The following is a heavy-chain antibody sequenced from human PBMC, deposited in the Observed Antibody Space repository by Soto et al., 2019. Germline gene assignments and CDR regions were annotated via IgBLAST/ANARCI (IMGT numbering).Heavy chain of an antibody. CDR2: IYYSGSA. Sequence: QVQLQESGPGLVKPSETLSLTCAVSGASISSYHWSWIRQTPRKGLEWIGYIYYSGSANYNPSRKSRVTFSVDTSKNQVSLKVTSVTAADTGVYYCAAAVPAEYVFAYYYMDVWGKGTTVTVSS. J-gene: IGHJ6*03. CDR3: AAAVPAEYVFAYYYMDV. D-gene: IGHD3-16*01. CDR1: GASISSYH. V-gene: IGHV4-59*01.